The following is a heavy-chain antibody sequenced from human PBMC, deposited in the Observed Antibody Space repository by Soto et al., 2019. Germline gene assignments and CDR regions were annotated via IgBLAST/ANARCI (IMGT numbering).Heavy chain of an antibody. CDR1: GFTFSSYA. CDR2: ISGSRDST. Sequence: EVRLLESGGDLVQPGGSLRLSCAASGFTFSSYAMNWVRQAPGKGLQWVSTISGSRDSTYYADSVKGRFTISRDNSKNTLFLQMNSLRAEDTAVYYCAKDLASSSNRAGDSGMDVWGQGTTVTVSS. CDR3: AKDLASSSNRAGDSGMDV. D-gene: IGHD6-13*01. V-gene: IGHV3-23*01. J-gene: IGHJ6*02.